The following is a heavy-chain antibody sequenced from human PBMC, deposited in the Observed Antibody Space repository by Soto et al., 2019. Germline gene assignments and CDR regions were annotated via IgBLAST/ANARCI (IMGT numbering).Heavy chain of an antibody. CDR2: TIPVFNTA. CDR3: ARGVYGSGNYYTGPSPFDI. D-gene: IGHD3-10*01. Sequence: QVQLEQSGAEVKKPGSSVKVSCKASVGTLSDHGVAWLRQAPGQGLEWMGGTIPVFNTAKYAQKFQGRVTVTADKFTNIAYMELSSLRSEDTAFYFCARGVYGSGNYYTGPSPFDIWGQGTMLIVSS. V-gene: IGHV1-69*06. J-gene: IGHJ3*02. CDR1: VGTLSDHG.